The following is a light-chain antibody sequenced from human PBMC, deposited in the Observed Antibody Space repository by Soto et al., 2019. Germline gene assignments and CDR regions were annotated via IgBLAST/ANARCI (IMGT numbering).Light chain of an antibody. CDR2: GAS. CDR1: QSVSSSY. Sequence: EIVLTQSPGTLSLSPGERATLSCRASQSVSSSYLAWYQQKPGQAPRLLIYGASSRATGLQDRFSGSGSGTDVTLTISRLEPEDFAVYYCQQYGSSPTWTFGQGTKVEIK. J-gene: IGKJ1*01. V-gene: IGKV3-20*01. CDR3: QQYGSSPTWT.